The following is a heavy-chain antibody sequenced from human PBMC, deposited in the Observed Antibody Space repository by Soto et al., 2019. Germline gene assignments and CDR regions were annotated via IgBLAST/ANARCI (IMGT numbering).Heavy chain of an antibody. Sequence: QVQLVQSGPEVKKSGSSVKVSCTLSGGTFTTDTISWLRRAPGQGLEWMGRIIPILGTGNYAQKFQGRVTITEDKSTNTGYMELSSLTYEDTAVYYCARVEVSYNMGAFPFYYLDVWGNGTTVTVSS. CDR1: GGTFTTDT. J-gene: IGHJ6*03. V-gene: IGHV1-69*08. CDR2: IIPILGTG. D-gene: IGHD3-10*01. CDR3: ARVEVSYNMGAFPFYYLDV.